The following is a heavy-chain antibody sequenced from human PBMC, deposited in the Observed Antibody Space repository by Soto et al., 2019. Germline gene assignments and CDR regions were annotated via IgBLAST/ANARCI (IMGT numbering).Heavy chain of an antibody. D-gene: IGHD7-27*01. CDR3: ARVGVGIKGTGDREGYAFDS. Sequence: SETLSLTCTVSGGSVSSGSYYWSWIRQPPGKGLEWIGYIYYSGSTNYNPSLKSRVTISVDTSKNQFSLKLSSVTAADTAVYYCARVGVGIKGTGDREGYAFDSWGQGTMVTVSS. CDR2: IYYSGST. CDR1: GGSVSSGSYY. V-gene: IGHV4-61*01. J-gene: IGHJ3*02.